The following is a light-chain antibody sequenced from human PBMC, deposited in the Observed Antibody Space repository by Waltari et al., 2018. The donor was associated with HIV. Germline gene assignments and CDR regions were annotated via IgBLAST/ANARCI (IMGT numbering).Light chain of an antibody. J-gene: IGLJ2*01. Sequence: HSALTQPRSVSGSPGQSVTISCTGISSDIGAYEYVSWFQNFPGRAPKLLIFDVNKRPSGVPDRFSGFKSGDTASLTISGLQPDDESDYFCSSYGGVASYLIFGGGTTLTVL. V-gene: IGLV2-11*01. CDR3: SSYGGVASYLI. CDR1: SSDIGAYEY. CDR2: DVN.